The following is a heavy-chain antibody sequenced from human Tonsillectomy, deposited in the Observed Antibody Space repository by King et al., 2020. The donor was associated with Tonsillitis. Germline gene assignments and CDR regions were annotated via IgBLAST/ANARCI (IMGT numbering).Heavy chain of an antibody. CDR3: ARTALPSWYFDL. J-gene: IGHJ2*01. Sequence: QLQESGPGLVKPSETLSLTCTVSGGSISSYYWSWIRQPPGKGLEWIGYIYYSGSTNYNPSLKSRVTISVDTSKNQFSLKLSSVTAADTAVYYCARTALPSWYFDLWGRGTLVTVSS. V-gene: IGHV4-59*08. CDR2: IYYSGST. CDR1: GGSISSYY. D-gene: IGHD1-26*01.